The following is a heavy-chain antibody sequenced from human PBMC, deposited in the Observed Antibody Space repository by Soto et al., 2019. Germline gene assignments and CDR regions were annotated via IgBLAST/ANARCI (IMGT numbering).Heavy chain of an antibody. CDR1: GGSISSYY. Sequence: PSETLSLTCTVSGGSISSYYWSWIRQPPGKGLEWIGYIYYSGSTYYNPSLKSRVTISVDTSKNQFSLKLSSVTAADTAVYYCARLRCSSTSCYVGAFGDFDYWGQGTLVTVSS. CDR2: IYYSGST. CDR3: ARLRCSSTSCYVGAFGDFDY. D-gene: IGHD2-2*01. J-gene: IGHJ4*02. V-gene: IGHV4-59*08.